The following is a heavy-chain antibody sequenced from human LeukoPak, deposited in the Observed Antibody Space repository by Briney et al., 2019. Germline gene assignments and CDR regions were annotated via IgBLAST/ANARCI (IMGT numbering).Heavy chain of an antibody. J-gene: IGHJ4*02. CDR1: GFTFDDND. CDR3: ARNISSAGTSYFDY. CDR2: INWNGDST. D-gene: IGHD1-14*01. V-gene: IGHV3-20*04. Sequence: GGSLRLSCAASGFTFDDNDMCWVCLAPAQGLEWVSGINWNGDSTAYADSVKGRFTISRDNAKSSLYLQMNSLRAEDTAFYYCARNISSAGTSYFDYWGQGTLVTVSS.